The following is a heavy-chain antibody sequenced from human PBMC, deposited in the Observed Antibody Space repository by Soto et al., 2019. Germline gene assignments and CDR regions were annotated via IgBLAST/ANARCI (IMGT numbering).Heavy chain of an antibody. CDR3: AMVDVYVTPSPQDV. CDR1: GCSFTRYG. D-gene: IGHD3-16*01. V-gene: IGHV1-18*01. CDR2: INTYNGNT. J-gene: IGHJ6*02. Sequence: QVRLVQSRAEVKNPGASVKISCKASGCSFTRYGIAWARQAPGQGLEWMGWINTYNGNTNYAQNLQGRVTLTTDTSTSTAYMELTSLRSNDTAIYYCAMVDVYVTPSPQDVWGQGTTVIVSS.